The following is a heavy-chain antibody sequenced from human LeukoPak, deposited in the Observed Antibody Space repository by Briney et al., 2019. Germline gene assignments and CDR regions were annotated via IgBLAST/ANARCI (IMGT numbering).Heavy chain of an antibody. D-gene: IGHD3-3*02. V-gene: IGHV3-7*01. Sequence: GGCLRLSCAASGFSFTTNWMHWVRQTPGKRLEWVAELNEDATVKYYVDSVKGRFTISRDNAKNSLYLQMNRLRAEDTGVYFCANVPPSTVSYWGRGSLVTVSS. J-gene: IGHJ4*02. CDR1: GFSFTTNW. CDR3: ANVPPSTVSY. CDR2: LNEDATVK.